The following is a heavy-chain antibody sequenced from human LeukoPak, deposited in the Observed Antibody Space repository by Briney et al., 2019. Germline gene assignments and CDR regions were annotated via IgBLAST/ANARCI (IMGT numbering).Heavy chain of an antibody. J-gene: IGHJ4*02. CDR3: ARGYSYERGFFDY. D-gene: IGHD5-18*01. Sequence: PSETLSLTCTVSGGSISSYYWSWIRQPAGKGLEWIGSIYYSGSTNSNPSLESRVTISVDTSKNHFSLKLSSVTAADTAVYYCARGYSYERGFFDYWGQGTLVTVSS. CDR2: IYYSGST. V-gene: IGHV4-59*01. CDR1: GGSISSYY.